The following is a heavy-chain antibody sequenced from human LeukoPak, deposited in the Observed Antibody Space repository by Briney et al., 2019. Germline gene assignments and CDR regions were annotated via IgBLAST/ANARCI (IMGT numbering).Heavy chain of an antibody. CDR1: NYSISSDYS. CDR2: IYHSGST. CDR3: ARVEGQRAFDY. V-gene: IGHV4-38-2*02. Sequence: SETLSLTCTVSNYSISSDYSWGWILQPPGKGLESIGSIYHSGSTYYNPSLKSRVSISIDTSKNHFSLKLSSVTAADTALYYCARVEGQRAFDYWGQGTLVTVSS. J-gene: IGHJ4*02.